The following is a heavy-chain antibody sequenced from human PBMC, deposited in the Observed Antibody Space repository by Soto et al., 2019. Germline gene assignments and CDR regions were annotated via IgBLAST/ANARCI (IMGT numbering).Heavy chain of an antibody. V-gene: IGHV4-59*01. CDR2: AFYTGGT. J-gene: IGHJ5*02. D-gene: IGHD5-12*01. CDR1: DDSITSYY. Sequence: PWETLSLTCTVSDDSITSYYWSWIRQPPGKGLEWIGYAFYTGGTNYNPSLKSRVAISVDASKKQISLKLSSVTAADTAVYYCARDRGYRGYESNWFDPWGQGALVTVSS. CDR3: ARDRGYRGYESNWFDP.